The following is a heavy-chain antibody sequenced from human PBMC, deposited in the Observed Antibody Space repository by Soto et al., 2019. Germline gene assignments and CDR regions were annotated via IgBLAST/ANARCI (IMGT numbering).Heavy chain of an antibody. CDR1: GGSLISYY. CDR3: ARHGVTIFWPRFDS. CDR2: ISYSGDT. V-gene: IGHV4-59*08. Sequence: QVQLQESGPGLVRPSETLSLTCIVSGGSLISYYWSWIRQPPGKGLEWLGHISYSGDTNYNSSLKSRVTMSVDTSTNRFSLHMTSVTDADTAIYYCARHGVTIFWPRFDSGGQGTLVTVSS. D-gene: IGHD3-9*01. J-gene: IGHJ5*01.